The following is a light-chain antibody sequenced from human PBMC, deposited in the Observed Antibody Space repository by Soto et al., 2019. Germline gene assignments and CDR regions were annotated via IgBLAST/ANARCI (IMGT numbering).Light chain of an antibody. V-gene: IGKV1-39*01. CDR3: QQYNSYPWT. J-gene: IGKJ1*01. Sequence: DIQMTQSPSSLSASVGDRVTITCRASQSISSYLNWYQQKPGKAPKVLIYAASNLQSGVPSRFSGSGSGTEFTLTISSLQPDDFATYYCQQYNSYPWTFGQGTKVDI. CDR1: QSISSY. CDR2: AAS.